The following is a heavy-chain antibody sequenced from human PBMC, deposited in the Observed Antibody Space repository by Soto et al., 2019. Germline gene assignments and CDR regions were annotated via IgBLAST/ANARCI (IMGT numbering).Heavy chain of an antibody. J-gene: IGHJ2*01. CDR3: ARDPGIPGRYWYFDL. CDR1: GYKFTDYY. V-gene: IGHV1-2*04. CDR2: VNPKRGDA. Sequence: QVLLVQSGAEVKKPGASVKVSCKASGYKFTDYYIHWVRQAHGQGPEWMGWVNPKRGDAVYAQKFQGWVTMTRDTATTTAYLEVNRLKSDDTAVYYCARDPGIPGRYWYFDLWGRGTLVTVSS. D-gene: IGHD1-20*01.